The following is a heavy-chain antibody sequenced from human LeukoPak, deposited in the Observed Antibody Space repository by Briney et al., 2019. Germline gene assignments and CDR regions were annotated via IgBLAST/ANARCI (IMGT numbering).Heavy chain of an antibody. Sequence: SVKVSCKASGGTFSSYAISWVRQAPGRGLEWMGGIIPIFGTANYAQKFQGRVTITADESTSTAYMELSSLRSEDTAVYYCARGYYSSSRFDSWGQGTLVTVSS. D-gene: IGHD6-13*01. CDR2: IIPIFGTA. CDR3: ARGYYSSSRFDS. J-gene: IGHJ4*02. CDR1: GGTFSSYA. V-gene: IGHV1-69*13.